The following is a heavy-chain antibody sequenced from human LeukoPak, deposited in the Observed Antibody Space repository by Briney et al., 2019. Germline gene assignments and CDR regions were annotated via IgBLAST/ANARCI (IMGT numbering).Heavy chain of an antibody. J-gene: IGHJ3*02. CDR3: ASPGIAVAGTGGAFDI. V-gene: IGHV3-30*04. CDR1: GFTFSSYA. Sequence: GGSLRLSCAASGFTFSSYAMHWVRQAPGKGLEWVAVISYDGSNKYYADPVKGRFTISRDNSKNTLYLQMNSLRAEDTAVYYCASPGIAVAGTGGAFDIWGQRTMVTVSS. CDR2: ISYDGSNK. D-gene: IGHD6-19*01.